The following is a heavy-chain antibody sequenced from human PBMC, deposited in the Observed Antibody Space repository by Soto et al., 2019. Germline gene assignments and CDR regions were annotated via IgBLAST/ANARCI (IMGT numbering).Heavy chain of an antibody. V-gene: IGHV1-69*01. Sequence: QLHLVQSGAEVKKAGSSVKVSCKASGGTVSSYAITWVRQAPGKGLEWMGVFIPIFVSAHYAPKFQGRITITANESTSTAYMELSGLTSEDTASYYCARDFSSDTTGFRGYDLWGQGTQVTVSS. CDR2: FIPIFVSA. CDR3: ARDFSSDTTGFRGYDL. CDR1: GGTVSSYA. J-gene: IGHJ4*02. D-gene: IGHD3-10*01.